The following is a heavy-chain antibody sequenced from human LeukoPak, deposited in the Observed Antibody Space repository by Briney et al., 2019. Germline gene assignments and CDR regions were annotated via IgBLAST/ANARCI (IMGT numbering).Heavy chain of an antibody. V-gene: IGHV4-34*01. CDR2: ISYSGYT. Sequence: SETLSLTCAVYGGSFSGYYWSWIRQPPGKGLEWIGSISYSGYTYYNPSLKSRVTISVDTSRNQFSLKLSSVTAADTAVYYCARRIPSDWYFDYWGQGTLVTVSS. D-gene: IGHD6-19*01. CDR3: ARRIPSDWYFDY. J-gene: IGHJ4*02. CDR1: GGSFSGYY.